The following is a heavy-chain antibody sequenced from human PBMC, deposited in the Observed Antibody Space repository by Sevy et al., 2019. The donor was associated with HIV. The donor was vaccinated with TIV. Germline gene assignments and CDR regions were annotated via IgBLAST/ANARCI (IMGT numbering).Heavy chain of an antibody. CDR2: ISSSSSTI. D-gene: IGHD3-16*02. J-gene: IGHJ4*02. V-gene: IGHV3-48*01. Sequence: GGSLRLSCAASGFTFSSYSMNWVRQAPGKGLEWVSYISSSSSTIYYADSVKGRFTISRDNAKNSLYLQMNSLRAEDTAVYYCARRGDGITFGGVIVNEVFDYWGQGTLVTVSS. CDR3: ARRGDGITFGGVIVNEVFDY. CDR1: GFTFSSYS.